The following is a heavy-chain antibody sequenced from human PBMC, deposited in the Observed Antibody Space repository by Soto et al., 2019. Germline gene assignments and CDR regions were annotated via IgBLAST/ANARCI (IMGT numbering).Heavy chain of an antibody. CDR3: AKEDDSSGYYYSQINYYHRMDV. Sequence: GGSLRLSCSDSGFTFSSYGMHWVRQAPVNWLERVAVISYDGSNKYYADSVKGRFTISRDNSKNTLYLQMNSLRAEGTAVYYCAKEDDSSGYYYSQINYYHRMDVWGQATTVTASS. D-gene: IGHD3-22*01. CDR2: ISYDGSNK. J-gene: IGHJ6*02. CDR1: GFTFSSYG. V-gene: IGHV3-30*18.